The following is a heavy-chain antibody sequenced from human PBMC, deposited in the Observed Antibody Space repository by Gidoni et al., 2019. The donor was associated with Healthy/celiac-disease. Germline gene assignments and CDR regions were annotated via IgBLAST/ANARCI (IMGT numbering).Heavy chain of an antibody. CDR3: ARAKGGYCSGGSCYPPYYFDY. V-gene: IGHV3-48*02. D-gene: IGHD2-15*01. Sequence: EVQLVESGGGLVQPGGSLRLSCAASGFTFSSYSMKWVRQAPGKGLEWVSYISSSSSTIYYADSVKGRFTISRDNAKNSLYLQMNSLRDEDTAVYYCARAKGGYCSGGSCYPPYYFDYWGQGTLVTVSS. J-gene: IGHJ4*02. CDR1: GFTFSSYS. CDR2: ISSSSSTI.